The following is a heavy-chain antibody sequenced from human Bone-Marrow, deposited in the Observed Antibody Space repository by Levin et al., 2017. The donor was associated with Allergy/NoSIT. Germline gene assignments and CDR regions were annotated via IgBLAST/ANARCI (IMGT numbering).Heavy chain of an antibody. CDR2: IYWDDDK. J-gene: IGHJ4*02. CDR3: AHTSGGYCSGGSCYAPGYYFDY. V-gene: IGHV2-5*02. CDR1: GFSLSTSGVG. Sequence: ASGPTLVKPTQTLTLTCTFSGFSLSTSGVGVGWIRQPPGKALEWLARIYWDDDKRYSPSLKSRLTITKDTSKNQVVLTMTNMDPVDTATYYCAHTSGGYCSGGSCYAPGYYFDYWGQGTLVTVSS. D-gene: IGHD2-15*01.